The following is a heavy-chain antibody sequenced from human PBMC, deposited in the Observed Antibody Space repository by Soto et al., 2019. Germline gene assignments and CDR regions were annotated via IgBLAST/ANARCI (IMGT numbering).Heavy chain of an antibody. Sequence: PSETLSLTCTVSGGSISSGNYYWSWIRQPPGKGLEWIGYIYYSGSTYYNPPLKSRLTISVDTSKNQFSLKLTSVTAADTAVYYCARNRYSSSSEFDYWGQGTLVTVSS. J-gene: IGHJ4*02. V-gene: IGHV4-30-4*01. CDR2: IYYSGST. CDR3: ARNRYSSSSEFDY. CDR1: GGSISSGNYY. D-gene: IGHD6-6*01.